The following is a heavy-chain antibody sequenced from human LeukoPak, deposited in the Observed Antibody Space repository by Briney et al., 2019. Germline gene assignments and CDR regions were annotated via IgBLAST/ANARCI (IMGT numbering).Heavy chain of an antibody. Sequence: SETLSLTCTVSGGSISSGVYYWSWIRQHPGKGLEWIGYIYYSGSTYYNPSLKSRVTISVDTSENQYSLKLSSVTAADTAVYYCARSGSTSVANWFDPWGQGTLVTVSS. CDR1: GGSISSGVYY. CDR3: ARSGSTSVANWFDP. D-gene: IGHD2-2*01. V-gene: IGHV4-31*03. J-gene: IGHJ5*02. CDR2: IYYSGST.